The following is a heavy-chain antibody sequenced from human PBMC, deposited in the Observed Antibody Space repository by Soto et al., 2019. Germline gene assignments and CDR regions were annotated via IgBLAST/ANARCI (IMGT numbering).Heavy chain of an antibody. V-gene: IGHV3-23*01. CDR2: ISGSGGST. Sequence: XLACAASCFTFSSYAMSWVRQAPGKGLEWVSAISGSGGSTYYADSVKGRFTISRDNSKNTLYLQMNSLRAEDTAVYYCAKDPRDYDILTVIDYWGQGTLVTVPS. CDR1: CFTFSSYA. CDR3: AKDPRDYDILTVIDY. J-gene: IGHJ4*02. D-gene: IGHD3-9*01.